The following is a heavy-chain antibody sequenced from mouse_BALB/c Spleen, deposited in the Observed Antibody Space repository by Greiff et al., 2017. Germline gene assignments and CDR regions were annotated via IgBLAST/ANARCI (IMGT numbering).Heavy chain of an antibody. J-gene: IGHJ4*01. CDR2: IRLKSNNYAT. CDR3: TRNYDGYYVGDYYAMDY. Sequence: EVKVEESGGGLVQPGGSMKLSCVASGFTFRNYWMNWVRQSPEKGLEWVAEIRLKSNNYATHYAESVKGRFTISRDDSKSSVYLQMNNLRAEDTGNDYGTRNYDGYYVGDYYAMDYWGQGTSVTVSS. CDR1: GFTFRNYW. D-gene: IGHD2-3*01. V-gene: IGHV6-6*02.